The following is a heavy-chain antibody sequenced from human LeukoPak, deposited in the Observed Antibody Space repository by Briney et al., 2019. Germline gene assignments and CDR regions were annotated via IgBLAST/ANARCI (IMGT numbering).Heavy chain of an antibody. CDR2: ISGSGGST. J-gene: IGHJ4*02. Sequence: GGSLRLSXAASGFTFSSYAMSWVRQAPGKGLEWVSAISGSGGSTYYADSVKGRFTISRDNSKNTLYLQMNSLRAEDTAVYYCAPWVVVPAAMVPRYWGQGTLVTVSS. CDR3: APWVVVPAAMVPRY. V-gene: IGHV3-23*01. CDR1: GFTFSSYA. D-gene: IGHD2-2*01.